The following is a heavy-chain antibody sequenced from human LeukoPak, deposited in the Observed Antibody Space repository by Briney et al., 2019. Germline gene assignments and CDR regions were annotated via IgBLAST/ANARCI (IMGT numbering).Heavy chain of an antibody. J-gene: IGHJ4*02. V-gene: IGHV3-66*02. Sequence: GGSLRLSCAASGFTVSSNYMSWVRQAPGKGLEGGSVIYNGGSTYYADSVKGRFTISRDNYKNRLYLQLNSLRAEDTAVYYCARLVGAPNRCFDYWGQGTLVTVSS. CDR2: IYNGGST. CDR3: ARLVGAPNRCFDY. D-gene: IGHD1-26*01. CDR1: GFTVSSNY.